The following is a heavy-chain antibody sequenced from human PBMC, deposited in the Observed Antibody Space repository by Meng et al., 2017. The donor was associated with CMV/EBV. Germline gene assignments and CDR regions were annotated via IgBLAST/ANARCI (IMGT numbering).Heavy chain of an antibody. D-gene: IGHD6-13*01. CDR1: GFTFSSYA. CDR3: ARGSHEVAAAGTDDY. CDR2: ISYDGSNK. V-gene: IGHV3-30-3*01. Sequence: GESLKISCAASGFTFSSYAMHWVRQAPGKGLEWVAVISYDGSNKYYADSVKGRFTISRDNSKNTPYLQMNSLRAEDTAVYYCARGSHEVAAAGTDDYWGQGTLVTVSS. J-gene: IGHJ4*02.